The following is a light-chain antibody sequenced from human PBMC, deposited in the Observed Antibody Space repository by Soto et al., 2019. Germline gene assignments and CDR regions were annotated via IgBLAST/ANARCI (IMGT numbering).Light chain of an antibody. V-gene: IGKV3D-15*01. CDR1: QSVSSN. J-gene: IGKJ3*01. CDR3: QQYNNWPPFT. Sequence: EIVMTQSPATLSVSPGERATLSCRASQSVSSNLAWYQQKPGQAHRLLIYGASIRATGIPARFSGSASGTAFTLTISSLQSEDFAVYYCQQYNNWPPFTFGPGTKVDIK. CDR2: GAS.